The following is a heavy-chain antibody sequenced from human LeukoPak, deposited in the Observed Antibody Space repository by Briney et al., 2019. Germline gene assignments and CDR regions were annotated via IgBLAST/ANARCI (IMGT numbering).Heavy chain of an antibody. Sequence: SETLSLTCTVSGGSISSGTYYWSWIRQPAGKELEWIGRIYPSGSTNYNPSLKSRVTISVDTSKNQFSLKLSSVTAADTAVYYCARGLWFGEFRFDYWGQGTLVTVSS. CDR3: ARGLWFGEFRFDY. CDR2: IYPSGST. D-gene: IGHD3-10*01. CDR1: GGSISSGTYY. V-gene: IGHV4-61*02. J-gene: IGHJ4*02.